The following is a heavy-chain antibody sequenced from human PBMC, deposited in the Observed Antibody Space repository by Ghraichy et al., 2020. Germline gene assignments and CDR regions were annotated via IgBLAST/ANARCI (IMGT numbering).Heavy chain of an antibody. J-gene: IGHJ4*02. Sequence: ESLNISCAVYGGSFSGYYWSWIRQPPGKGLEWIGEINHSGSTNYNPSLKSRVTISVDTSKNQFSLKLSSVTAADTAVYYCASSSRELLLDYWGQGTLVTVSS. V-gene: IGHV4-34*01. CDR2: INHSGST. CDR1: GGSFSGYY. D-gene: IGHD1-26*01. CDR3: ASSSRELLLDY.